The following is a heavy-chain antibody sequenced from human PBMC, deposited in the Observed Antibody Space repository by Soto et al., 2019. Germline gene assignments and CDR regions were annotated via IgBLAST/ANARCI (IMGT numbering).Heavy chain of an antibody. CDR3: ARSRVPVDYGDYALGY. CDR2: INPSGGST. J-gene: IGHJ4*02. V-gene: IGHV1-46*01. D-gene: IGHD4-17*01. Sequence: ASVKVSCKASGYTFTSYYMHWVRQAPGQGLEWMGIINPSGGSTNYAQKFQGRVTMTRDTSTSTVYMELSSLRSEDTAVYYCARSRVPVDYGDYALGYWGQGTLVTVSS. CDR1: GYTFTSYY.